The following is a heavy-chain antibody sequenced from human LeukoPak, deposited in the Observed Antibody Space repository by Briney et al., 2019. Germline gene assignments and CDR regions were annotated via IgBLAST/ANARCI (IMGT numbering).Heavy chain of an antibody. Sequence: GGSLRLSCAASGFIFSNYAMHWVRQAPGKGLEWVAFIRSDGTNEYYADSVKGQLSTSRDNSKNTLYLQMNSLTPGDTAVYYCAKDPGGGDEEKYFDYWGQGTLVTVSS. D-gene: IGHD2-21*02. V-gene: IGHV3-30*02. CDR3: AKDPGGGDEEKYFDY. CDR1: GFIFSNYA. CDR2: IRSDGTNE. J-gene: IGHJ4*02.